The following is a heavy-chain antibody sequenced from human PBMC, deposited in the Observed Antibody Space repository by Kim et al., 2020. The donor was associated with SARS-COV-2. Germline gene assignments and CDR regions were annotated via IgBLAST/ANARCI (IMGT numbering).Heavy chain of an antibody. CDR2: LYYRGST. CDR1: GGSISGRSYY. J-gene: IGHJ4*02. V-gene: IGHV4-39*07. CDR3: AGDQGGSYPGDIDY. Sequence: SETLSLTCTVSGGSISGRSYYWGWIRQPPGKGLEWIGSLYYRGSTYYNPSLKSRVTISVDTSKNQFSLKLSSVTAADTAVYHCAGDQGGSYPGDIDYWGQGTLVTVSS. D-gene: IGHD1-26*01.